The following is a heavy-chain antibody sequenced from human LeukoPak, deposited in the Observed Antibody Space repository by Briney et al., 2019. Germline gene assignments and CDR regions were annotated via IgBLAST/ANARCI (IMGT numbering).Heavy chain of an antibody. CDR2: IRSDANGGTP. CDR1: GFNFGDYG. CDR3: VRVGSVSGSDYLDY. V-gene: IGHV3-49*04. J-gene: IGHJ4*02. Sequence: PGGSLRLSCTASGFNFGDYGLSWVRQAPGRGPEWIGVIRSDANGGTPEYAASVKGRFTISRDDSNSVGYLHMNSLETEDTAVYYCVRVGSVSGSDYLDYWGQGTLVTVSS. D-gene: IGHD6-19*01.